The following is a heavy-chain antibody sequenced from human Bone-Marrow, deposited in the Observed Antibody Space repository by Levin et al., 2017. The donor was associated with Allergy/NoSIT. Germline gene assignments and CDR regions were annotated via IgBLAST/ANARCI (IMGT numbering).Heavy chain of an antibody. Sequence: AASVKVSCKVSGYTLTELSMHWVRQAPGKGLEWMGGFDPEDGETIYAQKFQGRVTMTEDTSTDTAYMELSSLRSEDTAVYYCATFYYDSSGYHGDYWGQGTLVTVSS. V-gene: IGHV1-24*01. CDR1: GYTLTELS. J-gene: IGHJ4*02. CDR2: FDPEDGET. D-gene: IGHD3-22*01. CDR3: ATFYYDSSGYHGDY.